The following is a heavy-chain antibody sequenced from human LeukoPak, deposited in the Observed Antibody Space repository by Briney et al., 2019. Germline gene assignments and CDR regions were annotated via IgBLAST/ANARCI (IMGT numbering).Heavy chain of an antibody. J-gene: IGHJ4*02. D-gene: IGHD6-13*01. CDR1: GFTFSSYA. CDR3: AKAGSIAAAGTYDY. V-gene: IGHV3-23*01. CDR2: ISGSGGST. Sequence: GGSLRLSCAASGFTFSSYAMSWVRQAPGKGLEWVSAISGSGGSTYYADSVKGRFIISRDNSKNTLYLQMSSLRAEDTAVYYCAKAGSIAAAGTYDYWGQGTLVTVSS.